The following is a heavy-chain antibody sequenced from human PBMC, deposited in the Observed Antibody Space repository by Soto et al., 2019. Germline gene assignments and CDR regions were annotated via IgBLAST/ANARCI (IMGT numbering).Heavy chain of an antibody. CDR3: ARDIVVVPAAMNYYYGMDV. D-gene: IGHD2-2*01. CDR1: GYTFTSYG. CDR2: ISAYNGNT. Sequence: ASVKVSCKASGYTFTSYGISWVRQAPGQGLEWMGWISAYNGNTNYAQKLQGRVTMTTDTSTSTAYMGLRSLRSDDTAVYYCARDIVVVPAAMNYYYGMDVWGQGTTVTVSS. V-gene: IGHV1-18*01. J-gene: IGHJ6*02.